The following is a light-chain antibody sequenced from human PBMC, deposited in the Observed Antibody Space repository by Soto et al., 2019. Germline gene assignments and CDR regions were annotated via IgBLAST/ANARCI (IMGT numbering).Light chain of an antibody. CDR2: DVS. V-gene: IGLV2-14*01. J-gene: IGLJ1*01. Sequence: QSVLTQPASVSGSPGQSITISCTGTSSDVGGYSYVSWYQQHPGKAPKLMIYDVSNRPSGVSNRFSGSKSGNTASLTISGLQAEDEADYYCSSYTTSSAFYVFGIGTKVTVL. CDR1: SSDVGGYSY. CDR3: SSYTTSSAFYV.